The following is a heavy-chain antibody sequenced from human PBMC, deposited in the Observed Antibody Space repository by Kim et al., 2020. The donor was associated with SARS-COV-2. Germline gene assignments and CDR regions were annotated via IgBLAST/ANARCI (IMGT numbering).Heavy chain of an antibody. CDR1: GGSISSSSYY. Sequence: SETLSLTCTVSGGSISSSSYYWGWIRQPPGKGLEWIGIIYYSGSTYYNPSLKSRVTISVDTSKNQFSLKLSSVTAADTAVYYCARRVGNVVVPAAMAGGDDNWFDPWGQGTLVTVSS. J-gene: IGHJ5*02. CDR2: IYYSGST. V-gene: IGHV4-39*01. D-gene: IGHD2-2*01. CDR3: ARRVGNVVVPAAMAGGDDNWFDP.